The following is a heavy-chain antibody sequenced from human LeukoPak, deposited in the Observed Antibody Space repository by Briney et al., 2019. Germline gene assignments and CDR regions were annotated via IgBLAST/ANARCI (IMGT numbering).Heavy chain of an antibody. D-gene: IGHD1-26*01. CDR1: GGSFSGYY. J-gene: IGHJ5*02. Sequence: PSETLSLTCAVYGGSFSGYYWSWIRQPPGKGLELNGEISHIESTNYNPSLKSRVTISVDTSKNQFSLKLSSVTAADTAVYYCARGRLRMSGSYSPQVGPWGQGTLVTVSS. CDR3: ARGRLRMSGSYSPQVGP. V-gene: IGHV4-34*01. CDR2: ISHIEST.